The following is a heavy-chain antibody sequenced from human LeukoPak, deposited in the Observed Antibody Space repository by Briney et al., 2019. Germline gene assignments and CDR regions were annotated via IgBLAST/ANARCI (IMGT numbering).Heavy chain of an antibody. V-gene: IGHV4-4*07. CDR3: ARGEHSVNS. CDR2: IYSSGYT. CDR1: GGAIRSHY. D-gene: IGHD1/OR15-1a*01. J-gene: IGHJ4*02. Sequence: SETLSLTCTVSGGAIRSHYWNWIRQPAGKGLEWIGRIYSSGYTKDNTFLKSRINMSVDMSKNQFSLRLNSVTAADTAVYYCARGEHSVNSWGEGMLVTVSS.